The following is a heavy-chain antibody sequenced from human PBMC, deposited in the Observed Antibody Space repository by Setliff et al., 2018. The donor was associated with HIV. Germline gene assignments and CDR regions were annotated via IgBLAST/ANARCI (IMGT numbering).Heavy chain of an antibody. CDR2: IKHDGSEK. CDR1: GFTFSYFW. J-gene: IGHJ4*01. D-gene: IGHD1-26*01. CDR3: ARDRGGSDYFDY. Sequence: SCAASGFTFSYFWMSWVRQTPGKGLEWVANIKHDGSEKYYVDPVKGRFTISRDNAKNSLYLQMNSLRVEDTAVFYCARDRGGSDYFDYWGHGTLVTVSS. V-gene: IGHV3-7*01.